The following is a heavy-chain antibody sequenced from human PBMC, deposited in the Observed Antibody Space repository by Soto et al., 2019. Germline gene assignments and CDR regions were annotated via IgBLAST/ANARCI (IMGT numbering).Heavy chain of an antibody. CDR3: ARVQTYSSSWYHFDY. J-gene: IGHJ4*02. Sequence: ASVKVSCKASGYTFTDYYMHWVRQAPGQGLEWMGIINPSGGNTKYAQKFQGRVTMTRDTSTSTVYMELSSLRSEDTAVYYCARVQTYSSSWYHFDYWGQRTLVTVSS. CDR1: GYTFTDYY. D-gene: IGHD6-19*01. CDR2: INPSGGNT. V-gene: IGHV1-46*01.